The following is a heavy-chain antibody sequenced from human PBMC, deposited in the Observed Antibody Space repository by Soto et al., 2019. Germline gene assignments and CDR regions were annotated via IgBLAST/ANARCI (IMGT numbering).Heavy chain of an antibody. V-gene: IGHV3-7*01. Sequence: AGGSLRLSCAASGFAFSSYWMSWVRQAPGKGLEWVANIKQDGSEKYYVDSVKGRFTISRDNAKNSLYLQMNSLRAEDTAVYYCARDLFRKYYYDSRPLDYWGQGTLVTVSS. CDR2: IKQDGSEK. D-gene: IGHD3-22*01. CDR1: GFAFSSYW. J-gene: IGHJ4*02. CDR3: ARDLFRKYYYDSRPLDY.